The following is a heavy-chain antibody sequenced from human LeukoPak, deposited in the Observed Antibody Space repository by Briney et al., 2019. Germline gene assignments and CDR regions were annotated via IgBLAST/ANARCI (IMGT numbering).Heavy chain of an antibody. D-gene: IGHD5-12*01. CDR2: ISGTDTST. CDR1: GFTFSGYA. V-gene: IGHV3-23*01. Sequence: GGSLRLSCAASGFTFSGYAMGWVRQAPGKGLEWVSTISGTDTSTYYADSVKGRFTISRDSSKDTLYLQMNSLRAEDTAVYFCAARPPRIVAGPFDYWGQGILVTVSS. J-gene: IGHJ4*02. CDR3: AARPPRIVAGPFDY.